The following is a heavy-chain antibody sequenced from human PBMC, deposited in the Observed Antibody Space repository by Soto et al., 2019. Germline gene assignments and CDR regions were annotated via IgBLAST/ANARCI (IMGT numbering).Heavy chain of an antibody. D-gene: IGHD6-13*01. CDR2: ISYHGSSQ. CDR1: GFTFSSYA. Sequence: QVQLVESGGGVVQPGRSLRLSCVASGFTFSSYAMHWVRQAPGKGLEWVAAISYHGSSQHYADSVKGRFTISRDNSKNTLYLQMDSLRAEDTALYYCARDKNIAAAGYEDWFDPWGQGTLVTVSS. J-gene: IGHJ5*02. CDR3: ARDKNIAAAGYEDWFDP. V-gene: IGHV3-30-3*01.